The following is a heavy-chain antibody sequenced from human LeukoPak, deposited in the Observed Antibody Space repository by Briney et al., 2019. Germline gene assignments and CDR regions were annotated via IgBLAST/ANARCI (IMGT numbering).Heavy chain of an antibody. D-gene: IGHD2-2*01. V-gene: IGHV3-30*02. J-gene: IGHJ6*03. Sequence: QPGGSLRLSCAASGFTFSTYGMHWVRQAPGKGLEWVAFIRYDGSNKYYADSVKGRFTISRDNSKNTLYLQMDSLRAEDTAVYYCAKDGTLVVPAVLYYYYYMDAWGKGTTVTVSS. CDR2: IRYDGSNK. CDR3: AKDGTLVVPAVLYYYYYMDA. CDR1: GFTFSTYG.